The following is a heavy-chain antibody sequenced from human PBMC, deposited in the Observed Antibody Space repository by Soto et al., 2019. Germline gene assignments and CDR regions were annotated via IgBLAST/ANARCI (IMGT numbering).Heavy chain of an antibody. J-gene: IGHJ4*02. D-gene: IGHD6-19*01. V-gene: IGHV3-15*07. CDR1: GFTFSNAW. CDR3: TTESQWLVIFDY. CDR2: IKSKTDGGTT. Sequence: GGSLRLSCAASGFTFSNAWMNWVRQAPGKGLEWVGRIKSKTDGGTTDYAAPVKGRFTISRDVSKNTLYLQMNSLKTEDTAVYYCTTESQWLVIFDYWGQGTLVTVSS.